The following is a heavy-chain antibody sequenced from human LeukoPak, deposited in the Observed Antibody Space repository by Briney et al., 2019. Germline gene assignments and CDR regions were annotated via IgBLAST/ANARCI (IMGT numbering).Heavy chain of an antibody. CDR3: ARGDYDSSGAFDI. CDR1: GGSISSGGYY. J-gene: IGHJ3*02. V-gene: IGHV4-30-2*01. D-gene: IGHD3-22*01. Sequence: SQTLSLTCTVSGGSISSGGYYWSWIRQPPGKGLEWIGYIYHSGSTYYNPSLKSRVTISVDRSKNQFSLKLSSVTAADTAVYYCARGDYDSSGAFDIWGQGTMVTVSS. CDR2: IYHSGST.